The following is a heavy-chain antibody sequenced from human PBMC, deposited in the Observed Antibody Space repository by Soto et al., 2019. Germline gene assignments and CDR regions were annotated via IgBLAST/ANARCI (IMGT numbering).Heavy chain of an antibody. CDR1: GYTFTSYA. J-gene: IGHJ4*02. V-gene: IGHV1-3*01. Sequence: ASVKVSCKASGYTFTSYAMHWVRQAPGQRLEWMGWINADNGNTNYAQKFQGRVTMTMSTSISTAYMELSSLTSEDTAVYYCARNRRETGDFDYWGQGTLVTVSS. D-gene: IGHD7-27*01. CDR3: ARNRRETGDFDY. CDR2: INADNGNT.